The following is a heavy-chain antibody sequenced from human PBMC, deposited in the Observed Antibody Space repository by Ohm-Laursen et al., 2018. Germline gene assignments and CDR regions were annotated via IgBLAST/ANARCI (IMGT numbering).Heavy chain of an antibody. Sequence: PGTLSLTCTVSGGPISSGNYYWGWIRQPPGKGLEWIGSIYYSGSTYYNPSLKSRVTISVDTSKNQFSLKLSSVTAADTAVYYCARRGGGSYFFYFDYWGQGTLVTVSS. D-gene: IGHD1-26*01. J-gene: IGHJ4*02. V-gene: IGHV4-39*01. CDR2: IYYSGST. CDR1: GGPISSGNYY. CDR3: ARRGGGSYFFYFDY.